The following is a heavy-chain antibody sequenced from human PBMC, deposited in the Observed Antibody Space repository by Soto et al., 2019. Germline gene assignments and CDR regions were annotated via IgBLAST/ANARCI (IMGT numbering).Heavy chain of an antibody. D-gene: IGHD5-18*01. CDR2: IIPIFGTA. Sequence: ASVKVSCKASGGTFSSYAISWVRQAPGQGLEWMGGIIPIFGTAIYAQKFQGRVTMTEDTSTDTAYMELSSLRSEDTAVYYCATEGPLDTAMVINWGQGTLVTVSS. J-gene: IGHJ4*02. V-gene: IGHV1-69*06. CDR1: GGTFSSYA. CDR3: ATEGPLDTAMVIN.